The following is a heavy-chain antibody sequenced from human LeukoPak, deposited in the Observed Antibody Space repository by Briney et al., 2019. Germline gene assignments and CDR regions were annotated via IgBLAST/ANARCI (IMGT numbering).Heavy chain of an antibody. CDR1: GFTFSSYA. CDR3: ARWFGEPPNFDY. D-gene: IGHD3-10*01. Sequence: GGSLRLSCAASGFTFSSYAVSWVRQAPGKGLEWISAISGGGGDTFYADSVKGRFSISRDNSKNRVFLQMNSLRAEDTAMYYCARWFGEPPNFDYWGQGTLVTVSS. V-gene: IGHV3-23*01. CDR2: ISGGGGDT. J-gene: IGHJ4*02.